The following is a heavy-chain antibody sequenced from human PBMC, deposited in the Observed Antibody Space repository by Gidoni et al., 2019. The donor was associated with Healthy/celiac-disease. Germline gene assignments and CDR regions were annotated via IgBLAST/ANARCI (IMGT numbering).Heavy chain of an antibody. J-gene: IGHJ4*02. CDR1: GFTFSSNA. V-gene: IGHV3-23*01. Sequence: EVQLLESGGGLVQPWGYLRLSCSASGFTFSSNAMTWVRRARGQGLDGVSAISGSGGSAYYADSVKGRFTISRDNSKNTLYLQMNRLRAEDTAVYYCAKAIPSGPTVFDYWGQGTLVTVSS. CDR3: AKAIPSGPTVFDY. CDR2: ISGSGGSA.